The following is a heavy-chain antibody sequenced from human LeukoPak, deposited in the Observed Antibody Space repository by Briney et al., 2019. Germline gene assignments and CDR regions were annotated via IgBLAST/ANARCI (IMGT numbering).Heavy chain of an antibody. CDR1: GGTFRGYY. D-gene: IGHD7-27*01. CDR2: IHYTGAT. CDR3: ARGVLGPYYFDL. J-gene: IGHJ2*01. V-gene: IGHV4-34*01. Sequence: SETLSLTCAVYGGTFRGYYWSWIRQPLGKGLEWIGEIHYTGATNYKPSLKSRVTISGDPSKNQVSLRVSSVTAADTAVYYCARGVLGPYYFDLWGRGTLVTVSS.